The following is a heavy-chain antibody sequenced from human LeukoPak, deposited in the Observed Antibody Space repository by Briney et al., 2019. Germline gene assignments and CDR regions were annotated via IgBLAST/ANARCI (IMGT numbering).Heavy chain of an antibody. D-gene: IGHD5-24*01. J-gene: IGHJ4*02. CDR1: GFTFSSYS. Sequence: GGSLRLSCAASGFTFSSYSMNWVRQAPGKGLEWVSSISSSSSYIYYADSVKGRFTISRDNAKNSLYLQMNSLRAEDTAVYYCARGHGNPLDDYKVSYWGQGTLVTVSS. CDR2: ISSSSSYI. CDR3: ARGHGNPLDDYKVSY. V-gene: IGHV3-21*01.